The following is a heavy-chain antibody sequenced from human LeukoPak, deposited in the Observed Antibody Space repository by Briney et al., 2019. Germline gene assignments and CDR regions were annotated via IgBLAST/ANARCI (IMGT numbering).Heavy chain of an antibody. CDR1: GYTFTGYC. CDR3: ARKTIRPFDF. D-gene: IGHD3-9*01. Sequence: ASVKVSCKTSGYTFTGYCIHWVRLAPGQGLEWMGWINPTNGGKNYARKFQGRVTMTRDTSIGTAYMELSGLRSDDTAIYYRARKTIRPFDFWGQGTLVTAS. J-gene: IGHJ4*02. V-gene: IGHV1-2*02. CDR2: INPTNGGK.